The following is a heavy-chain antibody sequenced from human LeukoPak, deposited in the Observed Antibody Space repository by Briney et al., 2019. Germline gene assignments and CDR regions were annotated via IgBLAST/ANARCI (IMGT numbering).Heavy chain of an antibody. V-gene: IGHV1-2*06. CDR3: AREGGDEEPNAFDI. D-gene: IGHD2-21*01. CDR2: INPNSGGT. CDR1: GYTFTGYY. Sequence: GASVKVSCKASGYTFTGYYMHWVRQAPGQGLEWMGRINPNSGGTNYAQKFQGRVAMTRDTSISTAYMELSRLRSDDTAVYYCAREGGDEEPNAFDIWGQGTMVTVSS. J-gene: IGHJ3*02.